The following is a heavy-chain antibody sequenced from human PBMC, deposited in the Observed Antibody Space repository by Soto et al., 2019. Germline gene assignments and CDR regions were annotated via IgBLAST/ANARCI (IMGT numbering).Heavy chain of an antibody. J-gene: IGHJ1*01. CDR1: GGSFRGYY. V-gene: IGHV4-34*01. Sequence: QVQLQQWGAGLLKPSETLSLTCAVYGGSFRGYYWSWVRQPPGPGLEWIGELNDSGGTNYNASLNSRVSISGDTSNNRFSLKLSFVTAADKAVYYCARGRGGVQHWGQGTLVNVSS. CDR3: ARGRGGVQH. CDR2: LNDSGGT. D-gene: IGHD3-10*01.